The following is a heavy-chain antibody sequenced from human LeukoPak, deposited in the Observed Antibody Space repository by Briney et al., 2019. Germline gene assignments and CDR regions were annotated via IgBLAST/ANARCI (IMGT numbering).Heavy chain of an antibody. CDR3: AKDGLGYSSSWYWVY. CDR2: ISYDGSNK. D-gene: IGHD6-13*01. Sequence: GGSLRLSCAASGFTFSSYGMHWVRQAPGKGLEWVAVISYDGSNKYYADSVKGRFTISRDNSKNTLYLQMNSLRAEDTAVYYCAKDGLGYSSSWYWVYWGQGTLVTVSS. V-gene: IGHV3-30*18. J-gene: IGHJ4*02. CDR1: GFTFSSYG.